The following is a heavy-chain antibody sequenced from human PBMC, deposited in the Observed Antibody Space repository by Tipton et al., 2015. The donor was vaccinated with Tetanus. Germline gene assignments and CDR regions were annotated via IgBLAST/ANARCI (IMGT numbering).Heavy chain of an antibody. J-gene: IGHJ4*02. CDR1: GGSISSYY. CDR3: ARQFLLWQQLVPHFDY. CDR2: IYYSGST. D-gene: IGHD6-13*01. Sequence: TLSLTCTVSGGSISSYYWSWIRQPPGKGLEWIGYIYYSGSTNYSPSLKSRVTISVDTSKNQFSLKLSSVTAADTAVYYCARQFLLWQQLVPHFDYWGQGTLVTVSS. V-gene: IGHV4-59*01.